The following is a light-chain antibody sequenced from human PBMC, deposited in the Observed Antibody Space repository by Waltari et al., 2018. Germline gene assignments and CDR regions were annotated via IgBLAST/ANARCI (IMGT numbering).Light chain of an antibody. J-gene: IGLJ3*02. CDR2: YVS. CDR3: SSYTSSSTWL. Sequence: QSTLTQPASVSGSPGQSITISCTGSSSDLSGYNYVSWYQQDPGKAPKPVIFYVSNRTSGVSNRFCGSKSGNTASLTISGLQAEDEAEYYCSSYTSSSTWLFGGGTKLTVL. V-gene: IGLV2-14*03. CDR1: SSDLSGYNY.